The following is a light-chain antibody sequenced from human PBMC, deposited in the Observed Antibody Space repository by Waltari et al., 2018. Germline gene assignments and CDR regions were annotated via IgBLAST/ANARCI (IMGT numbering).Light chain of an antibody. CDR2: DVS. CDR1: SSDVGYNY. J-gene: IGLJ2*01. CDR3: SSYITSSTL. Sequence: QSALTQPASVSGSPGQSITISCTGTSSDVGYNYVSCYQQFPGKAPKLVIYDVSHRPSGVSHRFSGSKSGNTASLTISGLQAEDEADYLCSSYITSSTLFGGGTKLTVL. V-gene: IGLV2-14*01.